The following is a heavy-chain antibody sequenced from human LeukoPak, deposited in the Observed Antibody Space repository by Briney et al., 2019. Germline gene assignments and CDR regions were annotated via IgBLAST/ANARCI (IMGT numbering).Heavy chain of an antibody. J-gene: IGHJ3*02. Sequence: ASVKVSCKASGYTFTSYDINWVRQATGQGLEWMGWMNPNSGDTGYAQKFQGRVTITRNTSISTAYMELSSLRSEDTAVYYCARGPYYDSTFDIWGQGTMVTVSS. V-gene: IGHV1-8*03. CDR3: ARGPYYDSTFDI. CDR2: MNPNSGDT. D-gene: IGHD3-22*01. CDR1: GYTFTSYD.